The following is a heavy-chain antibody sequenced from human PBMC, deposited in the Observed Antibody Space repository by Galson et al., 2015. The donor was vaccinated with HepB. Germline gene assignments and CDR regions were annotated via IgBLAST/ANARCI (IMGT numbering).Heavy chain of an antibody. CDR2: IDWDDDK. CDR1: GFSLSTSGMC. CDR3: ARATVDTTIGAHYFDY. Sequence: PALVKPTQTLTLTCTFSGFSLSTSGMCVSWIRQPPGKALEWLARIDWDDDKYYSTSLKTRLTISKDTSKNQVVLTMTNMDPVDTATYYCARATVDTTIGAHYFDYWGQGTLVTVSS. V-gene: IGHV2-70*11. J-gene: IGHJ4*02. D-gene: IGHD5-18*01.